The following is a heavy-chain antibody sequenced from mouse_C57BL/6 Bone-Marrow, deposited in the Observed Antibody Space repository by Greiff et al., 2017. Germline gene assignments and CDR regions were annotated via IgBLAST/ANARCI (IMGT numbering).Heavy chain of an antibody. D-gene: IGHD2-3*01. Sequence: QVQLQQSGAELVRPGASVTLSCKASGYTFTDYEMHWVKQTPVHGLEWIGAIDPETGGTAYNQKFKGKAILTADKSSSTAYMELRSLTSEDSAVYYCTRDGRGYFDVWGTGTTVPVSS. J-gene: IGHJ1*03. V-gene: IGHV1-15*01. CDR3: TRDGRGYFDV. CDR2: IDPETGGT. CDR1: GYTFTDYE.